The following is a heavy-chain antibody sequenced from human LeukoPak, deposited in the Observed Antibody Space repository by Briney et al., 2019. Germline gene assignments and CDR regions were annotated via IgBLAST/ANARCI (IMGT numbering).Heavy chain of an antibody. CDR3: ARVGPCSSSLDY. D-gene: IGHD6-6*01. Sequence: GGSLRLSCAASGFTFSSYEMNWVRQAPGKGLEWVSYISSSGSTIYYADSVKGRFTISRDNAKNSLFLQMNSLRAEDTAVYYCARVGPCSSSLDYWGQGTLVTVSS. CDR2: ISSSGSTI. CDR1: GFTFSSYE. J-gene: IGHJ4*02. V-gene: IGHV3-48*03.